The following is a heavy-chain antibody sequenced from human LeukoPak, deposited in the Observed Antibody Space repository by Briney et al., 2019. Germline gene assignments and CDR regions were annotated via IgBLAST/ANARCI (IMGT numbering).Heavy chain of an antibody. CDR3: AERHGDCSSSSCYGFDY. Sequence: PGGSLRLSCAASGFTFSSYWMSWVRQAPGKGLEWVSAISGSGGSTYYADSVKGRFTISRDDSKNTLYLQMNSLRAEDTAVYYCAERHGDCSSSSCYGFDYWGQGTLVTVSS. CDR1: GFTFSSYW. CDR2: ISGSGGST. D-gene: IGHD2-2*01. J-gene: IGHJ4*02. V-gene: IGHV3-23*01.